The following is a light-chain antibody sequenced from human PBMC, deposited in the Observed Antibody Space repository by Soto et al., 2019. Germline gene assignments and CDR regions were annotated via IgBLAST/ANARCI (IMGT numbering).Light chain of an antibody. Sequence: EIVLTQSPGTLSLSPGERATLSCRASQSVSSSYLAWYQQKPGQAPRLLIYGASSRATGIPDMFSGSGSVTDLTLTISILEPDDLAVYYCQQYGSSLFTFGPGTKVDIK. V-gene: IGKV3-20*01. CDR2: GAS. CDR1: QSVSSSY. J-gene: IGKJ3*01. CDR3: QQYGSSLFT.